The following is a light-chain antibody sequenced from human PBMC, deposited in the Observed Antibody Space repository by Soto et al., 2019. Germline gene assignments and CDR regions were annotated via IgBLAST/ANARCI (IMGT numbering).Light chain of an antibody. CDR2: AAS. CDR3: QQLNSYLYT. V-gene: IGKV1-9*01. CDR1: QGISSY. Sequence: DIQLTQSPSFLSASVGDRVTITCRASQGISSYLAWYQQKPGKAPKLLIYAASTLQSGVPSRFSGSGSGTEFTLTISSLQPEDFATYYCQQLNSYLYTLGQGTKLEIK. J-gene: IGKJ2*01.